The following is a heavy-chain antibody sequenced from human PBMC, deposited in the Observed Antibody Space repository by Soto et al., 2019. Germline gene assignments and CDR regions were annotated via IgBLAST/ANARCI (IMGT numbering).Heavy chain of an antibody. J-gene: IGHJ4*02. Sequence: PSETLSLTCTVSGGSVSSGNYYWSWIRQPPGEGLEWIGYFYYTGSINYNPSLKSRVTISIDASKNQFSLRLSSVTAADTAVYYCARSMFYSDGSNYSPFDYWGQGTLVTSPQ. CDR2: FYYTGSI. D-gene: IGHD3-22*01. CDR1: GGSVSSGNYY. V-gene: IGHV4-61*01. CDR3: ARSMFYSDGSNYSPFDY.